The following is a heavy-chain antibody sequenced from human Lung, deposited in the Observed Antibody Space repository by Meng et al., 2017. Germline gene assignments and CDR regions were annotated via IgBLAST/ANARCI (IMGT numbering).Heavy chain of an antibody. Sequence: QGQRGQSWAEVKKPGASVKVSCKPSGYSFTAYYIHWVRQAPGQGLEWMGRIDPNSGVTEYAHKFHGRVTMTGDTSISTAYMELRRLTSDDTAVYYCARDENISAAGKLFGDYWGQGTLVTVSS. D-gene: IGHD6-13*01. CDR1: GYSFTAYY. CDR3: ARDENISAAGKLFGDY. J-gene: IGHJ4*02. V-gene: IGHV1-2*06. CDR2: IDPNSGVT.